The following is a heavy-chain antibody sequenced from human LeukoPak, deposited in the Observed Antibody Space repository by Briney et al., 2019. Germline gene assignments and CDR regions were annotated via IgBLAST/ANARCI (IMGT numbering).Heavy chain of an antibody. Sequence: SETLSLTCSVSGGSISNYYWSWIRQPPGKGLEWFGYISYSGTTNYNPSLKSRVAMSMDTSKNQFSLELNSVTAADTAVYYCASLWGSGSGPLKYYFDHWGQGTPVTVSS. V-gene: IGHV4-59*08. CDR2: ISYSGTT. J-gene: IGHJ4*02. CDR3: ASLWGSGSGPLKYYFDH. D-gene: IGHD5-12*01. CDR1: GGSISNYY.